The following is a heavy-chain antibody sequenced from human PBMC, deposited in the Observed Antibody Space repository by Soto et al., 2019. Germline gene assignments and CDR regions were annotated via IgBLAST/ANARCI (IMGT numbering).Heavy chain of an antibody. V-gene: IGHV4-59*01. CDR3: ARDRGTSIAAASTIKTYYYYYGMDV. D-gene: IGHD6-13*01. CDR1: GGSISSYY. CDR2: IYYSGST. Sequence: SETLSLTCTVSGGSISSYYWSWIRQPPGKGLEWIGYIYYSGSTNYNPSLKSRVTISVDTSKNQFSLKLSSVTAADTAVYYCARDRGTSIAAASTIKTYYYYYGMDVWGQGTTVT. J-gene: IGHJ6*02.